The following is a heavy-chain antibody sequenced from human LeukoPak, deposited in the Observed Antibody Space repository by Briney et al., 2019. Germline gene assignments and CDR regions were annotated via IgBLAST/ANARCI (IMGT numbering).Heavy chain of an antibody. V-gene: IGHV1-46*01. Sequence: GASVKVSCKASGYTFTGYYMHWVRQAPGQGLEWMGIINPSGGSTSYAQKFQGRVTMTRDTSTSTVYMELSSLRSEDTAVYYCAREFMVRGVISYYGMDVWGQGTTVTVSS. CDR1: GYTFTGYY. D-gene: IGHD3-10*01. J-gene: IGHJ6*02. CDR3: AREFMVRGVISYYGMDV. CDR2: INPSGGST.